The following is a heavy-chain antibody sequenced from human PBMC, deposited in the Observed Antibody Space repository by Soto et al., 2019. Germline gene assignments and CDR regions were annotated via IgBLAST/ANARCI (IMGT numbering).Heavy chain of an antibody. CDR3: ARRRPPPGAARWGSFDY. D-gene: IGHD6-6*01. Sequence: SETLSLTSGVYGGSFRGSYWSWIRQPPGKGLEWIGEINHSGSTNYNPSLKSRVTISVDTSKNQFSLKLSSVTAADTAVYYCARRRPPPGAARWGSFDYWGQGTLVPVST. CDR2: INHSGST. CDR1: GGSFRGSY. J-gene: IGHJ4*02. V-gene: IGHV4-34*01.